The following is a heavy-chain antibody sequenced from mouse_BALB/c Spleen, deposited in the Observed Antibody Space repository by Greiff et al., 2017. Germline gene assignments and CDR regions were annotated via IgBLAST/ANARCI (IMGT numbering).Heavy chain of an antibody. CDR3: ARRGGAMDY. Sequence: EVMLVESGGGLVQPGGSLKLSCAASGFDFSRYWMSWVRQAPGKGLEWIGEINPDSSTINYTPSLKDKFIISRDNAKNTLYLQMSKVRSEDTALYYCARRGGAMDYWGQGTSVTVSS. V-gene: IGHV4-1*02. CDR2: INPDSSTI. J-gene: IGHJ4*01. CDR1: GFDFSRYW.